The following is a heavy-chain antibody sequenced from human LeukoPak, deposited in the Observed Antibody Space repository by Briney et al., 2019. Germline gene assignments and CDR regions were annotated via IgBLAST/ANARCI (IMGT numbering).Heavy chain of an antibody. J-gene: IGHJ4*02. CDR2: IYTSGST. CDR3: ARGGATVTTVFDY. D-gene: IGHD4-17*01. V-gene: IGHV4-4*07. CDR1: GGSISSYF. Sequence: ASETLSLTCTVSGGSISSYFWSWIRQPAGKGLEWIGRIYTSGSTNYNPSLNSRVTMPVDTSKNHFSLKLTSVTAADTAVYYCARGGATVTTVFDYWGQGTLVTVSS.